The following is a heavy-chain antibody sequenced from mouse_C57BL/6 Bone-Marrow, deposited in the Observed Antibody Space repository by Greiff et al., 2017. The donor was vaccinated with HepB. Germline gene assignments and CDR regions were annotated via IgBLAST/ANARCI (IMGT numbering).Heavy chain of an antibody. CDR3: ARHSLNYGSSPFAY. V-gene: IGHV5-12*01. Sequence: EVNVVESGGGLVQPGGSLKLSCAASGFTFSDYYMYWVRQTPEKRLEWVAYISNGGGSTYYPDTVKGRFTISRDNAKNTLYLQMSRLKSEDTAMYYCARHSLNYGSSPFAYWGQGTLVTVSA. J-gene: IGHJ3*01. CDR1: GFTFSDYY. D-gene: IGHD1-1*01. CDR2: ISNGGGST.